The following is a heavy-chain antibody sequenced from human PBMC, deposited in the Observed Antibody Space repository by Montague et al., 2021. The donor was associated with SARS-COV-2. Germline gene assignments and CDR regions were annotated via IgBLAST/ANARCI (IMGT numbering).Heavy chain of an antibody. J-gene: IGHJ5*02. CDR3: ARLVWFGELSSENWFDP. D-gene: IGHD3-10*01. Sequence: SETLSLTCTVSSGAISSSSNYWGWIRQPPGKGLEWIGSIYYSGSTYYNSSLKSRVTISVDTSKNQFSLKLNSVTAADTAVYYCARLVWFGELSSENWFDPWGQGTLGTVSS. CDR2: IYYSGST. V-gene: IGHV4-39*01. CDR1: SGAISSSSNY.